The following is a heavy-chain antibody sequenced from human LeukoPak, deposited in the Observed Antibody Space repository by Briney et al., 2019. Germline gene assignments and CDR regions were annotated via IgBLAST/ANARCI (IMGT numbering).Heavy chain of an antibody. CDR3: ATRTGQLDY. J-gene: IGHJ4*02. CDR2: INSDGSST. CDR1: GFTFSSYW. V-gene: IGHV3-74*01. D-gene: IGHD7-27*01. Sequence: GGSLRLSCAASGFTFSSYWMPWVRQAPGKGLVWVSRINSDGSSTSYADSVKGRFTISRDNVKNTLYLQMNSLRAEDTAVYYCATRTGQLDYWGQGTLVTVSS.